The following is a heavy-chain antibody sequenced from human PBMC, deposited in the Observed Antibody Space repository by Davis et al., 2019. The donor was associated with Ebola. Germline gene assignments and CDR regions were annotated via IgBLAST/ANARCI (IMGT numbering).Heavy chain of an antibody. CDR2: INQDGSDE. D-gene: IGHD3-16*01. V-gene: IGHV3-7*01. J-gene: IGHJ5*02. CDR3: LGGGGWAS. CDR1: GFISSSYW. Sequence: GESLKISCAASGFISSSYWMTWVRQPPGKGLECVATINQDGSDEHYVDSVRGRFIISRDNAKNTLFLKMDSLRVDDTAVYYCLGGGGWASWGQGTLVIVSS.